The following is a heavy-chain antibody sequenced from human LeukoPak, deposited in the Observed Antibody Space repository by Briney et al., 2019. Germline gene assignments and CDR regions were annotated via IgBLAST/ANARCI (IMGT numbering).Heavy chain of an antibody. Sequence: GGSLRLSCAASGFTFSSYCMNWVRQAPGKGLGWVANIKEDGSAKYYVDSLKGRFTISRDNAKNSLYLQMNSLRAEDTAVYYCARAFSSPNWFAPWGQRTLVTVSS. CDR2: IKEDGSAK. V-gene: IGHV3-7*04. D-gene: IGHD6-13*01. CDR3: ARAFSSPNWFAP. J-gene: IGHJ5*02. CDR1: GFTFSSYC.